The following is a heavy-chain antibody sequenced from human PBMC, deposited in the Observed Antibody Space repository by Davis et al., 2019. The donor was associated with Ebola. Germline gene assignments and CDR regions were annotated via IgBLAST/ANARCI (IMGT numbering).Heavy chain of an antibody. CDR3: ARESGY. V-gene: IGHV3-73*01. CDR2: IRSKANSYAT. D-gene: IGHD3-10*01. CDR1: GFTFSGSA. J-gene: IGHJ4*02. Sequence: GESLKISCAASGFTFSGSAMHWVRQASGKGLEWVGRIRSKANSYATAYAASVKGRFTISRDDSKNTAYLQMNSLKTEDTAVYYCARESGYWGQGTLVTVSS.